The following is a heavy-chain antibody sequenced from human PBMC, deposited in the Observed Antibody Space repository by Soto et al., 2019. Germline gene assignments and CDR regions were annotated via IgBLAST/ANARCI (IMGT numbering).Heavy chain of an antibody. Sequence: ASVKVSCKASGYTFTSYDSNWVRQATGQGLEWMGWMNPNSGNTGYAQKFQGRVTMTRNTSISTAYMELSSLRSEDTAVYYCARDSIYCSGGSCYGYYYYYMDVWGKGTTVTVSS. V-gene: IGHV1-8*01. CDR3: ARDSIYCSGGSCYGYYYYYMDV. CDR1: GYTFTSYD. D-gene: IGHD2-15*01. CDR2: MNPNSGNT. J-gene: IGHJ6*03.